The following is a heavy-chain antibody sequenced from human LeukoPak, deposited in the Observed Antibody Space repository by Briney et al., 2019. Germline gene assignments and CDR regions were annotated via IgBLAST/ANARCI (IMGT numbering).Heavy chain of an antibody. V-gene: IGHV4-39*01. CDR3: ARFYYYDSSGHDFDY. CDR2: IYYSGST. J-gene: IGHJ4*02. D-gene: IGHD3-22*01. CDR1: GGSISSSSYY. Sequence: PSETLSLTCTASGGSISSSSYYWGWIRQPPGKGLEWIGSIYYSGSTYYNPSLKSRVTISVDTSKNQFSLKPSSVTAADTAVYYCARFYYYDSSGHDFDYWGQGTLVTVSS.